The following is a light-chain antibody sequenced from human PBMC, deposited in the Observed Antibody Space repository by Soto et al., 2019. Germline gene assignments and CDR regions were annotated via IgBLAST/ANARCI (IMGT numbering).Light chain of an antibody. CDR3: QQYNNWPPYT. V-gene: IGKV3-15*01. CDR2: AAS. Sequence: VMTQSPATLSVSPGERATLSCRASQSVNNHLAWYQQRPGQAPRLLIYAASTRATGVPARFSGSGSGTEFTLTISSLQSEDFAVYYCQQYNNWPPYTFGQGTKVEIK. CDR1: QSVNNH. J-gene: IGKJ2*01.